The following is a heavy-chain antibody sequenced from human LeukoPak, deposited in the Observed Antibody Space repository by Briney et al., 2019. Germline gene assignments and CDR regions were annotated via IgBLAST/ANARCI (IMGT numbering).Heavy chain of an antibody. D-gene: IGHD6-13*01. V-gene: IGHV4-59*08. J-gene: IGHJ6*02. CDR1: GGSISSYY. Sequence: SETLSLTCTVSGGSISSYYWSWIRQPPGKGLEWIGYIYYSGCTNYNPSLKSRVTISVDTSKNQFSLKLSSVTAADTAVYYCARHGQQQLVKRDLYYYYGMDVWGQGTTVTVSS. CDR2: IYYSGCT. CDR3: ARHGQQQLVKRDLYYYYGMDV.